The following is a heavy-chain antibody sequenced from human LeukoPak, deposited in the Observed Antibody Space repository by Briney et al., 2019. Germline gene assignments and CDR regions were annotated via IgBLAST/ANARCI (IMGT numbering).Heavy chain of an antibody. D-gene: IGHD4-17*01. Sequence: GGSLRLSCAASGFTFSSYWMSWVRQAPGKGLEWVANIKQDGSEKYYVDSVKGRFTISRANAKNTLYLQMNSLRAEDTAVYYCARGHNYGDLDYWGQGTLVTVSS. V-gene: IGHV3-7*04. CDR2: IKQDGSEK. J-gene: IGHJ4*02. CDR3: ARGHNYGDLDY. CDR1: GFTFSSYW.